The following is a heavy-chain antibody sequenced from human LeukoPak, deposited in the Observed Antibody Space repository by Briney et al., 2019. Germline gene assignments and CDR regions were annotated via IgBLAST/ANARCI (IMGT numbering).Heavy chain of an antibody. CDR2: IYYSGTT. V-gene: IGHV4-39*07. CDR1: GGSISSSSYY. Sequence: SETLSLTCTVSGGSISSSSYYWGWIRQPPGKGLEWIGSIYYSGTTNYNPSLKSRVTISVDKSKNQFSLNLSSMTAADTAVYYCARNLPTSGRYGMDVWGQGTTVTVSS. CDR3: ARNLPTSGRYGMDV. J-gene: IGHJ6*02. D-gene: IGHD3-10*01.